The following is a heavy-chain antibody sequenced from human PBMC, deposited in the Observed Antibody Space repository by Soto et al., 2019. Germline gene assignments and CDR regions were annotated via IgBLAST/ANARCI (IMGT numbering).Heavy chain of an antibody. CDR1: GGSAGSFSGYY. J-gene: IGHJ6*02. Sequence: PSETLSLTCALYGGSAGSFSGYYWSWIRQPPGKGLEWIGEINHSGSTNYNPSLKSRVTISVDTSKNQFSLKLSSVTAADTAMYYCARLGGYCSGTSCYGYYGMDVWGQGTTVTVSS. D-gene: IGHD2-2*01. V-gene: IGHV4-34*01. CDR3: ARLGGYCSGTSCYGYYGMDV. CDR2: INHSGST.